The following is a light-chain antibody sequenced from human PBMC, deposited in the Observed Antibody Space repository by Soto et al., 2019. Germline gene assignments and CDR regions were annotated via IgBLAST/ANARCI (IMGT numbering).Light chain of an antibody. J-gene: IGKJ4*01. V-gene: IGKV3-15*01. CDR1: QTIYSN. Sequence: EILMTQSPATLSLSPGERATLSCRASQTIYSNLAWYQQKPGQAPRLLIYGASTRATGLPARFSGSESGTEFTLTISILQSEDFAVYYCQQYSSWPLTFGGGTKVEIK. CDR2: GAS. CDR3: QQYSSWPLT.